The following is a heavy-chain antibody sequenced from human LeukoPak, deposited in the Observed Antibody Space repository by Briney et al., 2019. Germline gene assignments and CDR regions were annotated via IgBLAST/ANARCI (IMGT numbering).Heavy chain of an antibody. V-gene: IGHV4-34*01. D-gene: IGHD3-22*01. J-gene: IGHJ4*02. CDR3: ARARRYYDSSDPFDY. CDR1: GGSFSGYY. CDR2: INHSGST. Sequence: KSSETLSLTCAAYGGSFSGYYWSWIRQPPGKGLEWIGEINHSGSTNYNPSLKSRVTISVDTSKNQFSLKLSSVTAADTAVYYCARARRYYDSSDPFDYWGQGTLVTVSS.